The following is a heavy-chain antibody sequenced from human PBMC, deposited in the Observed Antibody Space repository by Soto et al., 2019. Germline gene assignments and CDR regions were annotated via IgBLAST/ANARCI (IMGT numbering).Heavy chain of an antibody. J-gene: IGHJ5*02. Sequence: ASVKVSCKASGGTFSSYTISWVRQAPGQGLEWMGRIIPILGIANYAQKFQGRVTITADKSTSTAYMELSSLRSEDTAVYYCARDIVVVVAAVNWFDPWGQGTLVTVSS. V-gene: IGHV1-69*04. CDR2: IIPILGIA. CDR3: ARDIVVVVAAVNWFDP. D-gene: IGHD2-15*01. CDR1: GGTFSSYT.